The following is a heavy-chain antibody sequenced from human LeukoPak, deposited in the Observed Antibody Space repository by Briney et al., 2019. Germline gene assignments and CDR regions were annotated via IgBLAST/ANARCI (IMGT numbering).Heavy chain of an antibody. V-gene: IGHV4-59*12. D-gene: IGHD2/OR15-2a*01. J-gene: IGHJ4*02. CDR2: MYYSGST. Sequence: SETLSLTCTGYAGSISNYYWSWLRQPPGQGLEWIVYMYYSGSTNYNPSLKSRVTMTVATSKNPFTQKVSSGTAADTAVYYWGRLLNGKYLDWGQGTLVTVSS. CDR3: GRLLNGKYLD. CDR1: AGSISNYY.